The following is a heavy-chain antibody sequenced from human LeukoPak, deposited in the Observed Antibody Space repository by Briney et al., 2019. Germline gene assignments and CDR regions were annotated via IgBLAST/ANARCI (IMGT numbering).Heavy chain of an antibody. Sequence: ASVKVSCKASGYTFTSYGISWVRQAPGQGVEWMGWISAYNGNTNYAQKLQGRVTMTTDTSTSTAYMELRSLRSDDTAVYYCARDWSITMVRGVINFDYWGQGTLVTASS. CDR2: ISAYNGNT. CDR1: GYTFTSYG. CDR3: ARDWSITMVRGVINFDY. J-gene: IGHJ4*02. V-gene: IGHV1-18*01. D-gene: IGHD3-10*01.